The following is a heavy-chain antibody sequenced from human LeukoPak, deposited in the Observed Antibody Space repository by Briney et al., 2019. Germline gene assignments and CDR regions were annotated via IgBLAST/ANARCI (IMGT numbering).Heavy chain of an antibody. V-gene: IGHV3-21*01. D-gene: IGHD1-1*01. Sequence: GGSLRLSCAASGFTFTNYNMNWVRQAPGKGLEWLSSITSDSRYKYYGDSVKGRFTISRDNAKNSLFLQIDSLRAEDTAVYYCAKVDNWKYGHHDYWGQGTLVTVSS. CDR1: GFTFTNYN. CDR2: ITSDSRYK. CDR3: AKVDNWKYGHHDY. J-gene: IGHJ4*02.